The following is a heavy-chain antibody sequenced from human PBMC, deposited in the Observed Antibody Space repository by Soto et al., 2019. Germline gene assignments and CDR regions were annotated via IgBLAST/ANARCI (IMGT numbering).Heavy chain of an antibody. D-gene: IGHD3-22*01. CDR1: GFTCSSYA. CDR3: AKVLIVYYDRSGYYGSTHDF. Sequence: GGSLRLSCAASGFTCSSYAMSWVRQAPGKGLEWVSAISGSGGSTYYADSVKGRFTISRDNSKNTLYLQMNSLRAEDTAVYYCAKVLIVYYDRSGYYGSTHDFWGQGTLVTVS. V-gene: IGHV3-23*01. CDR2: ISGSGGST. J-gene: IGHJ4*02.